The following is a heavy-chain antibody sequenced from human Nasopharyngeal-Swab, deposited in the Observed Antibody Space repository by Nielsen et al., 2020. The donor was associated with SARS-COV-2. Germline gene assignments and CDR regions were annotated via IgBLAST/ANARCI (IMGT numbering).Heavy chain of an antibody. J-gene: IGHJ4*03. CDR2: IYYSGST. CDR3: ARALTTYYDFWSGYYVFDY. V-gene: IGHV4-59*13. CDR1: GGSISSYY. D-gene: IGHD3-3*01. Sequence: SETLSLTCTVSGGSISSYYWSWIRQPPGKGLEWIGYIYYSGSTNYNPSLKSRVTISVDTSKNQFSLKLSSVTAADTAVYYCARALTTYYDFWSGYYVFDYWGQGTTVTVSS.